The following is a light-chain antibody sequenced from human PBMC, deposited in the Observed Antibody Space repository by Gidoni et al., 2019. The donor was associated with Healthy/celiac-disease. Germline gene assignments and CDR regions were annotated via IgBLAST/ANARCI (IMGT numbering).Light chain of an antibody. J-gene: IGKJ3*01. CDR1: QGIRND. CDR3: LQEYNYPRT. V-gene: IGKV1-6*01. Sequence: AIQITQSPSSLSASVGDRVTFTCRTSQGIRNDLAWYQQKAGKAPKLLIYASSTLQSGVPSRISSRGAGKDLTIISSSLEPEDCVTYYCLQEYNYPRTFGPGTKVDIK. CDR2: ASS.